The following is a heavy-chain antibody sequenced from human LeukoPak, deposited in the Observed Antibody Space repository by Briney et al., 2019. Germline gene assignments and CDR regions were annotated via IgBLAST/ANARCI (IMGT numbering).Heavy chain of an antibody. CDR1: GYTFTSYY. Sequence: VASVKVSCKASGYTFTSYYIHWVRQAPGEGLEWMGIINPSGGSTSYAQKFQGRVTMTRDTSASTVYMELSSLRSEDTAIYYCARIRDGYNDAYDIWGQGTVVTVPS. V-gene: IGHV1-46*01. D-gene: IGHD5-24*01. CDR2: INPSGGST. J-gene: IGHJ3*02. CDR3: ARIRDGYNDAYDI.